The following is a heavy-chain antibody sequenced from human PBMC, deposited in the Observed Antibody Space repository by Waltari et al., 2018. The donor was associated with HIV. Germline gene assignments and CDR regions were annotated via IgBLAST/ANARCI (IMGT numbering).Heavy chain of an antibody. CDR2: IYYSGNT. J-gene: IGHJ1*01. CDR3: ARSFWSGLSS. CDR1: GGPGQRANFY. V-gene: IGHV4-61*01. D-gene: IGHD3-3*01. Sequence: QVKLQESGPGVVRPSKNLSPTCTVSGGPGQRANFYWSWIRQAPGKGLEWIGYIYYSGNTNYNPVLKNRVSMSIDRSKNLVSLTLRSVTGADTAVYYCARSFWSGLSSWGQGFLVTV.